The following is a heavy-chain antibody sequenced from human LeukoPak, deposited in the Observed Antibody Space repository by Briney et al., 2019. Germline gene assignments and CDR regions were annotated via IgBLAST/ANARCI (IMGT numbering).Heavy chain of an antibody. CDR3: ARGHRGWYDY. D-gene: IGHD6-19*01. CDR2: MNPNSGNT. CDR1: GYTFTSYD. V-gene: IGHV1-8*03. J-gene: IGHJ4*02. Sequence: GASVKVSCRASGYTFTSYDINWVRQATGQGLEWMGWMNPNSGNTGYAQKFQGRVTITRSTSISTAYMELSSLRSEDTAVYYCARGHRGWYDYWGQGTLVTVSS.